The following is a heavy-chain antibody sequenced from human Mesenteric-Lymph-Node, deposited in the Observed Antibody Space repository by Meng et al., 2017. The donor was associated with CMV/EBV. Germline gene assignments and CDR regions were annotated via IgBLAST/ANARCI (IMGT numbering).Heavy chain of an antibody. CDR1: GGSISSYY. J-gene: IGHJ4*02. V-gene: IGHV4-59*01. D-gene: IGHD6-19*01. CDR3: ARIYSSGWPYFDY. CDR2: IYYSGST. Sequence: GSLRLSCTASGGSISSYYWSWIRQPPGKGLEWIGYIYYSGSTNYNPSLKSRVTISVDTSKNQFSLKLSSVTAADTAVYYCARIYSSGWPYFDYWGQGTLVTVSS.